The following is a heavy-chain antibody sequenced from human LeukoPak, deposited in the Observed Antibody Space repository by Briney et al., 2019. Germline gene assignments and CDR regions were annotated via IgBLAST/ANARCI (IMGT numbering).Heavy chain of an antibody. CDR1: GFTFSSYS. D-gene: IGHD3-22*01. V-gene: IGHV3-48*02. Sequence: GGSLRLSCAASGFTFSSYSTNWVRQAPGKGLEWVSSITGSSSTIYYADSVKGRFTISRDNARNSLYLQMNSLRDADTAVYYCARDVRYYYDSGGYYVRAFDIWGQGTMVTVSS. J-gene: IGHJ3*02. CDR2: ITGSSSTI. CDR3: ARDVRYYYDSGGYYVRAFDI.